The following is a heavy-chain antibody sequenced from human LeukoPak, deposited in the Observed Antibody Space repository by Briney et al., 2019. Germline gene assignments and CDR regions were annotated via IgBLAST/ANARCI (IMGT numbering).Heavy chain of an antibody. CDR2: ISYDGSNK. Sequence: GGSLRLSCAASGFTFSSYAMHWVRQAPGKGLEWVAVISYDGSNKYYADSVKGRFTISGDNSKNTLYLQMNSLRAEDTAVYYCARDRERYSSSPPFGYWGQGTLVTVSS. CDR1: GFTFSSYA. D-gene: IGHD6-6*01. CDR3: ARDRERYSSSPPFGY. V-gene: IGHV3-30-3*01. J-gene: IGHJ4*02.